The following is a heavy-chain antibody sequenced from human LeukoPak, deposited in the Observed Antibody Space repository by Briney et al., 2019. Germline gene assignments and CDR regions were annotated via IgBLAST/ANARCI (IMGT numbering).Heavy chain of an antibody. CDR3: ARAGGLGTYYPNWFDP. J-gene: IGHJ5*02. D-gene: IGHD3-10*01. Sequence: SQTLSLTCTVSGGSISSDTYSWSWVRQPAGKGLEWIGRIYTSGSTNYNPSLKSRVTISVDTSKNQFPLKLNSVTAADTAFYYCARAGGLGTYYPNWFDPWGQGTLVTVSS. V-gene: IGHV4-61*02. CDR1: GGSISSDTYS. CDR2: IYTSGST.